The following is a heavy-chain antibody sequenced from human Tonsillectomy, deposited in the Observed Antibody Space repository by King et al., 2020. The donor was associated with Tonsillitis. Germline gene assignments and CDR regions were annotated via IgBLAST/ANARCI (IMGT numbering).Heavy chain of an antibody. Sequence: QLQESGPGLVKPSQTLSLTCNVSGGSISSDDYYWSWIRQPPGQGLEWIGYIYYSGSAYYTPSLKSRVSMSVDTSKNQFSLNLSSVTAADTAVYFCARVSGEWPNYYYFYYMDVWGKGTTVTVSS. D-gene: IGHD3-16*01. V-gene: IGHV4-30-4*01. CDR2: IYYSGSA. CDR1: GGSISSDDYY. CDR3: ARVSGEWPNYYYFYYMDV. J-gene: IGHJ6*03.